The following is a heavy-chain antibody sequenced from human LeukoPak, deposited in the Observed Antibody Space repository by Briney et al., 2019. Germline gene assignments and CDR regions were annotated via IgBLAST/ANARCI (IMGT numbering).Heavy chain of an antibody. CDR2: ISSSSSYI. J-gene: IGHJ4*02. CDR1: GFTFSSYS. D-gene: IGHD5-12*01. Sequence: AGGSLRLSCAASGFTFSSYSMNWVRQAPGKGLEWFSSISSSSSYIYYADSVKGRFTISRDNAKNSLYLQMNSLRAEDTAVYYCARGSYSGSPALDYWGQGTLVTVSS. CDR3: ARGSYSGSPALDY. V-gene: IGHV3-21*01.